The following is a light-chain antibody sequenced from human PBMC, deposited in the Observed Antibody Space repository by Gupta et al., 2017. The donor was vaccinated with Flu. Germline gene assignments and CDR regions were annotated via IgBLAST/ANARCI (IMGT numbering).Light chain of an antibody. CDR3: QQYATSPIT. CDR1: QSVSDSY. Sequence: ILLTQSPGTLSLSPGERATLSCRASQSVSDSYLAWYQQKPGQAPRLLVYDASGRASGIPDRFGGSGSGTDFTLTISRLEPEDFAEYYCQQYATSPITFGPGTRLEIK. V-gene: IGKV3-20*01. CDR2: DAS. J-gene: IGKJ5*01.